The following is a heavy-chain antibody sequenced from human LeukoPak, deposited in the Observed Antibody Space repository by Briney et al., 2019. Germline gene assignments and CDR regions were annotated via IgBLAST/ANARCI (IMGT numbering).Heavy chain of an antibody. Sequence: PSETLSLTCAVFGGSFSGYFWSWIRQPPGKGLEWIGEINESGSTNYNPSLKSRVTISIDTSKNHFSLKLSSVTAADTAVHCCASPSGPSNWSQGTLVTVSS. D-gene: IGHD3-10*01. CDR3: ASPSGPSN. CDR2: INESGST. V-gene: IGHV4-34*01. CDR1: GGSFSGYF. J-gene: IGHJ4*02.